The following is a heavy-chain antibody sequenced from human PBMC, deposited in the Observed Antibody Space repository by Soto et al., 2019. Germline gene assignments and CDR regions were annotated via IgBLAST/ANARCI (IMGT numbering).Heavy chain of an antibody. CDR2: ISSSGSTI. V-gene: IGHV3-48*03. Sequence: GGSLRLSCAASGFTFSSYEMNWVRQAPGKGLEWVSYISSSGSTIYYADSVKGRFTISRDNAKNSLYLQMNSLRAEDTAVYYCARCLPLLGMDDWGQGTTVTVS. J-gene: IGHJ6*02. CDR3: ARCLPLLGMDD. CDR1: GFTFSSYE.